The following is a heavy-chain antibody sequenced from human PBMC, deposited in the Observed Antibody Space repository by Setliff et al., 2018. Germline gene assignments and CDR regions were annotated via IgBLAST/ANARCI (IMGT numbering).Heavy chain of an antibody. V-gene: IGHV4-61*09. D-gene: IGHD3-3*01. CDR2: IYTSWST. CDR1: GGSISNTYYY. CDR3: ARMSGFLYIDV. Sequence: SETLSLTCTVSGGSISNTYYYWSWIRQPAGQELEWIGQIYTSWSTNYNPSLKSRVTISVDTSKNQFSLKLSSVTAADTAVYYCARMSGFLYIDVWGKGTTVTVSS. J-gene: IGHJ6*03.